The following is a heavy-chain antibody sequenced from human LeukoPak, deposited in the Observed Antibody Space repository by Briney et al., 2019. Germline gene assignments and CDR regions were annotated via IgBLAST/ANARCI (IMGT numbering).Heavy chain of an antibody. CDR3: ARQGLRSYYYYYYMDV. V-gene: IGHV4-34*01. D-gene: IGHD4-17*01. Sequence: SETLSLTCAVYGGSFSGYYWSGLRQPPGKGVEWLGEINYRGSTNYNPPLKRRVPISVDKSKNQFFLKKGYVAAADQAVYYCARQGLRSYYYYYYMDVWGKGTTVTISS. J-gene: IGHJ6*03. CDR1: GGSFSGYY. CDR2: INYRGST.